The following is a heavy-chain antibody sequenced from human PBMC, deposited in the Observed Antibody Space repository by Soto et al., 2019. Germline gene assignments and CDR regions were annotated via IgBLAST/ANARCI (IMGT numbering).Heavy chain of an antibody. Sequence: QVRLQESGPGLVKPSETLSLTCNVSGGSFSSDHWGWIRQPPGKGLEWIGKINNSGITNYNPSLKSRATISVDTSKKQLSLKLTSVTAADTAVYYWARDRPWDCSSSNYCYYYGLDVWGQGTTVIVSS. CDR2: INNSGIT. V-gene: IGHV4-59*01. J-gene: IGHJ6*02. CDR1: GGSFSSDH. D-gene: IGHD2-2*01. CDR3: ARDRPWDCSSSNYCYYYGLDV.